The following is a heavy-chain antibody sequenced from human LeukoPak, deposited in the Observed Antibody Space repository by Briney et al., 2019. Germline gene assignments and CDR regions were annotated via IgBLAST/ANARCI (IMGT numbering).Heavy chain of an antibody. J-gene: IGHJ6*02. CDR3: ARDGSSWYLYGMDV. Sequence: GGSLRLSCAASGFTVSSNYMSWVRQAPGKGLEWVSVIYSGGTTYYADSVKGRFTISRDNSKNTLYLQMGSLRAEDMAVYYCARDGSSWYLYGMDVWGQGTTVTVSS. CDR1: GFTVSSNY. V-gene: IGHV3-66*01. D-gene: IGHD6-13*01. CDR2: IYSGGTT.